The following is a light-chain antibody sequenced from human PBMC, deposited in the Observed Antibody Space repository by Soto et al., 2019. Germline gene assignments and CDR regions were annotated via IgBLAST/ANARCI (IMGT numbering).Light chain of an antibody. Sequence: EIVMTQSPATLSVSPGESATLSCRASQSAYTNVAWYQQKPGQAPRLLIYGASTRATGIPARFSGSGSGTEFTLTISSLQSEDFAVYYCQQYNNRPQTFGQGTKVDIK. CDR3: QQYNNRPQT. CDR2: GAS. V-gene: IGKV3-15*01. CDR1: QSAYTN. J-gene: IGKJ1*01.